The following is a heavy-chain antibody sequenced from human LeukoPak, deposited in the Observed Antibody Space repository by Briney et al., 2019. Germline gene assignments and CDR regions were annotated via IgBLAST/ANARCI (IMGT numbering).Heavy chain of an antibody. D-gene: IGHD2-21*01. CDR3: ARDGDHDAFDI. J-gene: IGHJ3*02. V-gene: IGHV3-21*01. Sequence: GGSLRLSCAASGFTFSSYSMNWVRQAPGKGLEWVSSISSSSSYIYYADSVKGRFTISRDNAKNSLYLQMNGLRAEDTAVYYCARDGDHDAFDIWGQGTMVTVSS. CDR2: ISSSSSYI. CDR1: GFTFSSYS.